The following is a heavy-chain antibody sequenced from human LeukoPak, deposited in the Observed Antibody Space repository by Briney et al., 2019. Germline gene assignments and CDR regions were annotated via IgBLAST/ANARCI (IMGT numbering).Heavy chain of an antibody. V-gene: IGHV3-7*01. CDR1: GFTFSSFW. J-gene: IGHJ4*02. CDR2: IKQDGSEK. D-gene: IGHD4/OR15-4a*01. CDR3: AMLDYGDDWLIDY. Sequence: GGSLRLSCAASGFTFSSFWMSWIRQAPGKGLEWVANIKQDGSEKYYVDSVKGRFTISRDNAKILLYLQMKSMRAEDWAVYYCAMLDYGDDWLIDYWGQGTLVTVSS.